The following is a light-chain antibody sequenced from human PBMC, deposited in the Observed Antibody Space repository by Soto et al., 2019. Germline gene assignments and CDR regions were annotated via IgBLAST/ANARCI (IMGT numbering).Light chain of an antibody. CDR3: AAWDDSLNGRV. CDR1: SGDIGSYNR. J-gene: IGLJ3*02. Sequence: QSVLTQPASVSGSPGQSITISCTGTSGDIGSYNRVSWYQQHPGKAPKLIIYEVTDRPSGVSNRFSGSKSGNTASLTISGLQAEDEADYYCAAWDDSLNGRVFGGGTKLTVL. CDR2: EVT. V-gene: IGLV2-14*01.